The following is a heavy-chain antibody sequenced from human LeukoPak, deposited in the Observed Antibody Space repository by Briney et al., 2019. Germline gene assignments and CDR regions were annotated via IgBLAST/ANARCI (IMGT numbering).Heavy chain of an antibody. J-gene: IGHJ3*02. CDR2: IYYSGST. CDR1: GGSISSSSYY. V-gene: IGHV4-39*01. CDR3: ASMTYDAFDI. Sequence: SETLSLTCTVSGGSISSSSYYWGWIRQPPGKGLEWIGSIYYSGSTYYNPSLKSRVTISVDTSKNQFSLKLSSVTAADTAVYYCASMTYDAFDIWGQGTMVTVSS. D-gene: IGHD2-21*02.